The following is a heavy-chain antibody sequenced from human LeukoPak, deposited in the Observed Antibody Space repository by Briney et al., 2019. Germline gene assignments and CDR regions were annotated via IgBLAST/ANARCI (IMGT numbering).Heavy chain of an antibody. Sequence: SETLSLTCTVSGGSISSSSYYWGWIRQPPGKGLEWIGSIYYSGSTYYNPSLKSRVTISVDTSKNQFPLKLSSVTAADTAVYYCARSTYYDYVWGSYRPFDYWGQGTLVTVSS. J-gene: IGHJ4*02. CDR2: IYYSGST. V-gene: IGHV4-39*01. CDR1: GGSISSSSYY. CDR3: ARSTYYDYVWGSYRPFDY. D-gene: IGHD3-16*02.